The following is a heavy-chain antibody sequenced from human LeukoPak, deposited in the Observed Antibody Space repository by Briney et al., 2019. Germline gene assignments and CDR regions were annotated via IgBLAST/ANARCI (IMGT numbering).Heavy chain of an antibody. V-gene: IGHV3-64*02. CDR2: ITTNGVST. CDR1: GVSLSGYY. CDR3: ARVDINGYYDY. J-gene: IGHJ4*02. D-gene: IGHD2-8*01. Sequence: ETLSLTCTVSGVSLSGYYWSWIRQPPGKGLEYVSAITTNGVSTYYADSVKGRFTISRDNSKNTLYLQMGSLRAEDTAVYYCARVDINGYYDYWGQGTLVTLS.